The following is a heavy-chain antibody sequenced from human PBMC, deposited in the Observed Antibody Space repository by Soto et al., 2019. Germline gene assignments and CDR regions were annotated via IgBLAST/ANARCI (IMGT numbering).Heavy chain of an antibody. CDR1: GGSMSKFY. CDR2: VYATGNS. CDR3: VRDGSKTLRDCFDP. V-gene: IGHV4-4*07. J-gene: IGHJ5*02. Sequence: PSETLSLTCSVSGGSMSKFYWSWIRRTAGKGRVWMGRVYATGNSDYNPSLRSRIAMSVDISKKTFSLRLRSVTAADTGVYYCVRDGSKTLRDCFDPWGQGILVTVSS. D-gene: IGHD4-17*01.